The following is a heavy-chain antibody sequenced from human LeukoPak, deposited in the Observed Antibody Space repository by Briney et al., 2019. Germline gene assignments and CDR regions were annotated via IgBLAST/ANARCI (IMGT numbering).Heavy chain of an antibody. D-gene: IGHD6-13*01. J-gene: IGHJ5*02. V-gene: IGHV3-66*01. CDR2: IYSGGST. Sequence: GGSLRLSCAVSGFTFSSYAMSWVRQAPGKGLEWVSVIYSGGSTYYADSVKGRFTISRDNSKNTLYLQMNSLRAEDTAVYYCARERVKQQLARGTRWFDPWGQGTLVTVSS. CDR3: ARERVKQQLARGTRWFDP. CDR1: GFTFSSYA.